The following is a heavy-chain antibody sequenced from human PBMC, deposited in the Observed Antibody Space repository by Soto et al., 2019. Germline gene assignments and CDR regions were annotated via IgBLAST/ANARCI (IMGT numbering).Heavy chain of an antibody. D-gene: IGHD5-12*01. V-gene: IGHV1-18*01. CDR1: GYTFTIYG. CDR3: ARALGYSGYAGMDV. CDR2: ISPDNGNT. J-gene: IGHJ6*02. Sequence: ASVKVSCKASGYTFTIYGINWVRQARGQGLEWMGWISPDNGNTNYAQKLQGRVTMTTDTSTSTAYMELRSLRSDDTAVYYCARALGYSGYAGMDVWGQGTTVT.